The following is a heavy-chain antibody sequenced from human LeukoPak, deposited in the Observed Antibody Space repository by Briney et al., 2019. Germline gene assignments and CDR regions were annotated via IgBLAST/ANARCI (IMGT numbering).Heavy chain of an antibody. J-gene: IGHJ1*01. CDR3: ARLGSTYYALGH. CDR1: GFTFSNDW. CDR2: IKQDGSEK. D-gene: IGHD3-22*01. V-gene: IGHV3-7*01. Sequence: GGSLRLSCAAAGFTFSNDWMSWVRQAPGKGLEWVANIKQDGSEKYYVDSVKGRFTISRDNAKNPLYLQMDSLRAEDTAVYYCARLGSTYYALGHWGQGTLVTVSS.